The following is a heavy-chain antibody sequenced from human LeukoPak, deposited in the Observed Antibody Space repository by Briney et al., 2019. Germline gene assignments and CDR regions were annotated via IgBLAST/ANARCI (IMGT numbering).Heavy chain of an antibody. V-gene: IGHV4-4*07. J-gene: IGHJ4*02. CDR3: ARDEGGYSYGPNYFDY. Sequence: SETLSLTCTVSGGSISSYYWSWIRQPAGKGLEWIGRIYTSGSTNYNPSLKSRVTMSVDTPKNQFSLKLSSVTAADTAVYYCARDEGGYSYGPNYFDYWGQGTLVTVSS. CDR1: GGSISSYY. CDR2: IYTSGST. D-gene: IGHD5-18*01.